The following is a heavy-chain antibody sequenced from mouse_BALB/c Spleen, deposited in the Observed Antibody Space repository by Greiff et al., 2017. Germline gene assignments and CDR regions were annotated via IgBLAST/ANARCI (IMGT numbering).Heavy chain of an antibody. J-gene: IGHJ1*01. Sequence: DVHLVESGGGLVKPGGSLKLSCAASGFTFSSYAMSWVRQTPEKRLEWVASISSGGSTYYPDSVKGRFTISRDNARNILYLQMSSLRSEDTAMYYCARGLGYSYWYFDVWGAGTTVTVSS. V-gene: IGHV5-6-5*01. CDR3: ARGLGYSYWYFDV. CDR2: ISSGGST. D-gene: IGHD1-2*01. CDR1: GFTFSSYA.